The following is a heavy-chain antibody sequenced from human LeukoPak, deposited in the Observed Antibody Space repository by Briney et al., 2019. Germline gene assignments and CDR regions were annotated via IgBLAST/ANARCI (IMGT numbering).Heavy chain of an antibody. J-gene: IGHJ4*02. CDR3: AKVPGRWLQLYFDY. V-gene: IGHV3-23*01. Sequence: PGGSLRLSCAASEFTFSSYAMSWVRQAPGKGLEWVSAISGSGGSTYYADSVKGRFTISRDNSKNTLYLQMNSLRAEDTAVYYCAKVPGRWLQLYFDYWGQGTLVTVSS. CDR1: EFTFSSYA. D-gene: IGHD5-24*01. CDR2: ISGSGGST.